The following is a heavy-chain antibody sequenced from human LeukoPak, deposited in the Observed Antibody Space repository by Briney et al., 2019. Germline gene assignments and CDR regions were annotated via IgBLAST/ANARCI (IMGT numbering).Heavy chain of an antibody. CDR1: GGSISSGYY. CDR2: IYHSGST. Sequence: SETLSLTCTVSGGSISSGYYWGWIRQPPGKGLEWIGSIYHSGSTYYNPSLKSRVTISVDTSKNQFSLKLSSVTAADTAVYYCARISEGAIRFFLFDPWGQGTLVTVSS. D-gene: IGHD3-3*01. CDR3: ARISEGAIRFFLFDP. J-gene: IGHJ5*02. V-gene: IGHV4-38-2*02.